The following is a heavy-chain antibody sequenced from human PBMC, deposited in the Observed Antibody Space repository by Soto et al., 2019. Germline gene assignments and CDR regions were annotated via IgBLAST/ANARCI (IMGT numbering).Heavy chain of an antibody. V-gene: IGHV1-18*01. CDR1: GYTFTSYG. D-gene: IGHD6-13*01. J-gene: IGHJ4*02. CDR3: ARAQTRTIAAAVQPFDY. CDR2: ISAYNGNT. Sequence: ASVKVSCKASGYTFTSYGISWVRQAPGQGLEWMGWISAYNGNTNYAQKLQGRVTMTTDTSTSTAYMELRSLRSDDTAVYYCARAQTRTIAAAVQPFDYWGQGTLVTVSS.